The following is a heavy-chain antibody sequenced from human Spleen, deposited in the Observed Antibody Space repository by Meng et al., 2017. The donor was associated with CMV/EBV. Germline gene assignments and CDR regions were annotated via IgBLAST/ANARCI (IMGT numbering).Heavy chain of an antibody. CDR2: ITPSDGTT. V-gene: IGHV1-46*01. J-gene: IGHJ4*02. CDR3: ARDFGSGCDY. Sequence: SVKVSCKASGYTFTTFYMHWLRQAPGQGLEWMGIITPSDGTTTYAQKFQGRVTMTRDTSTSTVYMELSSLRSEDTALYYCARDFGSGCDYWGQGMLVTVSS. CDR1: GYTFTTFY. D-gene: IGHD3-3*01.